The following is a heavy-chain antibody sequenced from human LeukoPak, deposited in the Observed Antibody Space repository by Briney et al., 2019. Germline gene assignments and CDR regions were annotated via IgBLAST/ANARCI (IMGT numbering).Heavy chain of an antibody. V-gene: IGHV1-69*13. D-gene: IGHD2/OR15-2a*01. Sequence: GASVKVSCKASGGTFSSYAISWVRQAPGQGLEWMGGIIPIFGTANYAQKFQGRVTITADESTSTAYMELSSLRSEDTAVYYCARPASLRSRPSSPFGYWGQGTLVTVSS. CDR1: GGTFSSYA. J-gene: IGHJ4*02. CDR3: ARPASLRSRPSSPFGY. CDR2: IIPIFGTA.